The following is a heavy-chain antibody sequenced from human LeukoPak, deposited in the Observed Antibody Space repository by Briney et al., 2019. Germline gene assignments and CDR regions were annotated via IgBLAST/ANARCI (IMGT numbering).Heavy chain of an antibody. Sequence: SETLSLTCAVSGYSITSSSWWGWIRQPSGKGLEWIGYIYHSGTTYYNPSLQSRVTMSVDTSKNQFSLKLSSVTAVDTAVYYCARKENVYYYFDYWGQGTLVTVSS. V-gene: IGHV4-28*01. CDR2: IYHSGTT. CDR3: ARKENVYYYFDY. D-gene: IGHD3-10*01. CDR1: GYSITSSSW. J-gene: IGHJ4*02.